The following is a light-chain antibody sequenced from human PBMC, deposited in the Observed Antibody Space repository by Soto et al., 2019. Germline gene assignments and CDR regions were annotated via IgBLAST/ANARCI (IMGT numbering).Light chain of an antibody. CDR2: DAS. Sequence: EIVLTQSPATLPLPPGERATLSCRASQSVSSYLAWSQQKPGQAPRLLIYDASNRATGIPARFSGSGSGTDFTLTISSLEPEDFAVYYCQQRSNWPPEITFGQGTRLEIK. CDR3: QQRSNWPPEIT. V-gene: IGKV3-11*01. J-gene: IGKJ5*01. CDR1: QSVSSY.